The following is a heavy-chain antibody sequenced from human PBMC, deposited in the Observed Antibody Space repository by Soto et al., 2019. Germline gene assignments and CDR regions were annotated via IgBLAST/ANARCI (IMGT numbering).Heavy chain of an antibody. CDR2: FYHAGRP. CDR3: ARASSFRGDFDF. CDR1: GGSIRSSSW. D-gene: IGHD2-21*01. Sequence: TSETLSLTCAVSGGSIRSSSWWTWLRQSLGKGLEWIGEFYHAGRPHYNPSFQSRVTISADTSKNLFSLRLTSVTAADTAIYYCARASSFRGDFDFWGQGTAVTVSS. J-gene: IGHJ3*01. V-gene: IGHV4-4*02.